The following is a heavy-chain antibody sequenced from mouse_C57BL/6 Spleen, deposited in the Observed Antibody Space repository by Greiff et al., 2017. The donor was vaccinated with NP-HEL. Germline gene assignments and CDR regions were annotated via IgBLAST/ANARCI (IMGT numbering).Heavy chain of an antibody. Sequence: QVQLQQSGAELVRPRTSVKMSCKASGYTFTNYWIGWAKQRPGHGLEWIGDIYPGGGYTNYNEKFKGKATLTADKSSSTAYMQFSSLTSEDSAIYYCARLLAWKAMDYWGQGTSVTVSS. CDR2: IYPGGGYT. J-gene: IGHJ4*01. CDR3: ARLLAWKAMDY. V-gene: IGHV1-63*01. CDR1: GYTFTNYW. D-gene: IGHD2-1*01.